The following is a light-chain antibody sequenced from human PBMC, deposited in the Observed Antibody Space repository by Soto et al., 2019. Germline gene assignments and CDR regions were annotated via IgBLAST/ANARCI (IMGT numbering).Light chain of an antibody. CDR1: SSDVGSYNY. J-gene: IGLJ1*01. CDR3: SSYTSSSTYV. CDR2: DVS. Sequence: QSALTQPASVSGSPGQSITISCTGSSSDVGSYNYVSWYQHHPGKAPKLMIYDVSNRPSGDSNRFSGSKSGNTACLTISGLQAEDEADYYCSSYTSSSTYVFGTGTKVTVL. V-gene: IGLV2-14*03.